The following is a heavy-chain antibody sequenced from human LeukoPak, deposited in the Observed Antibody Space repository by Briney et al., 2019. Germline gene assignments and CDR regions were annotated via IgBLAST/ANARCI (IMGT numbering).Heavy chain of an antibody. CDR1: GFTFDDYA. V-gene: IGHV3-9*01. Sequence: GGSLRLSCAASGFTFDDYAMHWVRQAPGKGLEWVSGISWNSGSIGYADSVKGRFTISRENAKNSLYLQMNSLRAGDTAVYYCARGGKTFPPNYYYYYGMDVWGQGTTVTVSS. CDR2: ISWNSGSI. J-gene: IGHJ6*02. CDR3: ARGGKTFPPNYYYYYGMDV. D-gene: IGHD1/OR15-1a*01.